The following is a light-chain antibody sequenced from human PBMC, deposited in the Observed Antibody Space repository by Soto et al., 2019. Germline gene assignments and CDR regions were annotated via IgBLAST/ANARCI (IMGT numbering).Light chain of an antibody. V-gene: IGKV3-11*01. Sequence: EIVLTQSPATLSLAPGERATLSCRASQSVNRILAWYQQKPGLPPRLLIYDAFNTATGIPDRFRGSGSGTDFTLTISRLEPEDSAVYFCQQRYDWPPYTFGQGTKVEI. J-gene: IGKJ2*01. CDR2: DAF. CDR1: QSVNRI. CDR3: QQRYDWPPYT.